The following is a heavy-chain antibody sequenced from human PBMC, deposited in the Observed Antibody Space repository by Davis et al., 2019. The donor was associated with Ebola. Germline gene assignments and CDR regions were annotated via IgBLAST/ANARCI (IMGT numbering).Heavy chain of an antibody. CDR2: ISSSGSTI. D-gene: IGHD4-17*01. CDR3: ARTGDYSPNWFDP. J-gene: IGHJ5*02. CDR1: GFTFSSYW. Sequence: GESLKISCAASGFTFSSYWMNWVRQAPGKGLEWVSYISSSGSTIYYADSVKGRFTISRDNAKNSLYLQMNSLRAEDTAVYYCARTGDYSPNWFDPWGQGTLVTVSS. V-gene: IGHV3-48*04.